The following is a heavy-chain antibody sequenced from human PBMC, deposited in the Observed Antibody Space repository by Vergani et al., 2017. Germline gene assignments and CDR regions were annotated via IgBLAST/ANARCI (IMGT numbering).Heavy chain of an antibody. CDR1: GFSFGNYA. J-gene: IGHJ4*02. D-gene: IGHD3-3*01. CDR3: AKDHRGSYTTYYSFWSGPEFDS. CDR2: ISYDGTEK. Sequence: QVKLEESGGGVVQPGRSLRLSCAASGFSFGNYAMHWVRQAPGKGLEWVGVISYDGTEKKYADSVNGRFTISRDNSKNTLNLQMNRLRADDTAVYFCAKDHRGSYTTYYSFWSGPEFDSRAQGTLVTVAA. V-gene: IGHV3-30-3*02.